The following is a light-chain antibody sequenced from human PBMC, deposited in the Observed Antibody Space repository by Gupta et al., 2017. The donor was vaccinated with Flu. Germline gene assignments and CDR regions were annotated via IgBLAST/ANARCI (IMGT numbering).Light chain of an antibody. Sequence: SYEMTQPPSVFVSPGQTASITCSGDKLGDKYACWYQQKPGQSPVLVIYQDSKRPSGIPELFSGSNSGNTATLTISGTQAMDEADYYCQAWDSSTGVFGTGTKVTVL. CDR2: QDS. CDR1: KLGDKY. CDR3: QAWDSSTGV. V-gene: IGLV3-1*01. J-gene: IGLJ1*01.